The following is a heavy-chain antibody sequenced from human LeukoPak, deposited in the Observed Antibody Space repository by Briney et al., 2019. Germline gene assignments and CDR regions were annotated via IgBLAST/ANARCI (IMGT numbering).Heavy chain of an antibody. J-gene: IGHJ3*01. CDR3: AREDPGGAFDV. CDR1: GYTFSNYA. D-gene: IGHD3-16*01. CDR2: IGAYNGNP. Sequence: ASVTVSCKASGYTFSNYAISWVRQAPGQGLEWMGWIGAYNGNPDYTQSLQGRVTMTTDTSTSTAYMELRSLKSDDTAVYYCAREDPGGAFDVWGRGTMVTVS. V-gene: IGHV1-18*01.